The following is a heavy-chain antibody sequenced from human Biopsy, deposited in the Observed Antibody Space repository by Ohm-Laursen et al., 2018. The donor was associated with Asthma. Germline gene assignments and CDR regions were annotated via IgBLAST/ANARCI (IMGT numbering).Heavy chain of an antibody. V-gene: IGHV4-39*01. CDR1: SGSGGYMRSGNYY. J-gene: IGHJ6*02. CDR2: IYYSGTT. CDR3: VRGSSSWHHGPFHYYYGLDV. Sequence: SETLSLTCSLSSGSGGYMRSGNYYWGWIRQPPGKGLEWIGSIYYSGTTYYNPSPESRATVSADTSKNQFSLKLTSVTAADTAVYYCVRGSSSWHHGPFHYYYGLDVWGQGTTATVSS. D-gene: IGHD6-13*01.